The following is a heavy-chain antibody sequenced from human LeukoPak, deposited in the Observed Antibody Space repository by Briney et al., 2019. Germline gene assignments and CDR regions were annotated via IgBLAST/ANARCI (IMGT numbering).Heavy chain of an antibody. D-gene: IGHD4-17*01. CDR2: IYYSGST. Sequence: SETLSLTCTVSGGSISSYYWSWIRQPPRKGLEWIGYIYYSGSTNYNPSLKSRVIILVDTSKNQFSLKLSSVTAADTAVYYCARHLPGYGEEFDYWGQGTLVTVSS. J-gene: IGHJ4*02. CDR3: ARHLPGYGEEFDY. CDR1: GGSISSYY. V-gene: IGHV4-59*01.